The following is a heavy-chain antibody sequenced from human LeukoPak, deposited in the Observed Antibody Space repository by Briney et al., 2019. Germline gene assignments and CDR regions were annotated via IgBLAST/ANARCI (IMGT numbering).Heavy chain of an antibody. Sequence: GGSLRLSCAASGFTFSSYSMNWVRQAPGKGLEWVSSISSSSYIYYADSVKGRFTISRDNAENSLYLQMNSLRAEDTAVYYCAREHCSSTSCYSYWYFDLWGRGTLVTVSS. J-gene: IGHJ2*01. V-gene: IGHV3-21*01. D-gene: IGHD2-2*01. CDR1: GFTFSSYS. CDR2: ISSSSYI. CDR3: AREHCSSTSCYSYWYFDL.